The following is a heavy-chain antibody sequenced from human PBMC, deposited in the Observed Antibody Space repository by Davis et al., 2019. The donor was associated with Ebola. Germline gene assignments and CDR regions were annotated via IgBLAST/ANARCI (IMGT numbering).Heavy chain of an antibody. CDR2: ISYDGSNK. J-gene: IGHJ4*02. CDR3: ARDLYSGSPRIDY. CDR1: GFTFSSYA. D-gene: IGHD1-26*01. Sequence: GESLKISCAASGFTFSSYAMHWVRQAPGKGLEWVAVISYDGSNKYYADSVKGRFTISREHAKNSLYLQMNSLRDEDTAVYYCARDLYSGSPRIDYWGQGTLVTVSS. V-gene: IGHV3-30-3*01.